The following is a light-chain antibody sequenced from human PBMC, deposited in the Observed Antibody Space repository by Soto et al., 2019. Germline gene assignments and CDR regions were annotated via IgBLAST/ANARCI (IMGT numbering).Light chain of an antibody. CDR3: QQRSNWPKT. CDR1: QNVANY. Sequence: IVLTQSPATLSLSPGERATISCRASQNVANYLDWYQQKPGQAPRLLIYESSNRATGIAARFSGSGSGTDFNLTISCLEPEDFAVYYCQQRSNWPKTFGQGTKVDIK. V-gene: IGKV3-11*01. CDR2: ESS. J-gene: IGKJ1*01.